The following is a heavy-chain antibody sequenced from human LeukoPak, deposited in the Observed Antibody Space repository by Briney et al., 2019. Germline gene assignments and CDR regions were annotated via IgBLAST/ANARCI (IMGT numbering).Heavy chain of an antibody. CDR1: GFTFSSYS. CDR3: ARPTQGEHYSGSYYCGPVFDY. V-gene: IGHV3-21*01. D-gene: IGHD1-26*01. CDR2: ISSSSSYI. Sequence: GGSLRLSCAASGFTFSSYSMNWVRQAPGKRLEWVSSISSSSSYIYYADSVKGRFTISRDNAKNSLYLQMNSLRAEDTAVYYCARPTQGEHYSGSYYCGPVFDYWGQGTLVTVSS. J-gene: IGHJ4*02.